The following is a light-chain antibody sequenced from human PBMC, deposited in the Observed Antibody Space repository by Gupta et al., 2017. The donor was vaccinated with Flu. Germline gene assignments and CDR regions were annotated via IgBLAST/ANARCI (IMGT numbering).Light chain of an antibody. Sequence: QSVLTQPPSASGTPGQRVTISCSGSSSNLGSNTVNWYQQHPGTAPKLLIYSNNKRPSGVPDRFSGSKSGTSASLAISGLQAEDEADYYCAACDDSLNGVVFGGGTKLTVL. V-gene: IGLV1-44*01. CDR1: SSNLGSNT. J-gene: IGLJ2*01. CDR3: AACDDSLNGVV. CDR2: SNN.